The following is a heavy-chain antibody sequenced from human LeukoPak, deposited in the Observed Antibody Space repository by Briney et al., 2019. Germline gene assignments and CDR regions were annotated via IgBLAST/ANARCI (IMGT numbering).Heavy chain of an antibody. CDR3: ARSFVLASVSYAFDI. D-gene: IGHD5-12*01. CDR1: QFTFSIYA. J-gene: IGHJ3*02. Sequence: PTGGSLRLSCTASQFTFSIYAMSWVRQAPGKGLEWVSDISGSGSSTYYADSVKGRFTISRDNSNNTLYLQMNSLRAEDTAVYYCARSFVLASVSYAFDIWGQGTMVTVSS. CDR2: ISGSGSST. V-gene: IGHV3-23*01.